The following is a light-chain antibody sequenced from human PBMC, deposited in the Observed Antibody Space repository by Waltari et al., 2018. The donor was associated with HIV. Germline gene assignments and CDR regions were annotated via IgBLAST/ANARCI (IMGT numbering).Light chain of an antibody. CDR1: QRVSSNF. V-gene: IGKV3-20*01. CDR2: GAS. J-gene: IGKJ1*01. CDR3: QQYGSSWWT. Sequence: EIVLTQSPGTLSFSPGERATLSCRASQRVSSNFLAWYQQKPGQAPRLLIYGASSRATGIPDRFSGSGSGTDFTLTISRLEPEDFAVYYCQQYGSSWWTFGQGTKVEVK.